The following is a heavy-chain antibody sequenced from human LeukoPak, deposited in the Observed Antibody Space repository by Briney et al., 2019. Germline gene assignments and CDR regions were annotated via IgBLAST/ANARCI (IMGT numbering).Heavy chain of an antibody. D-gene: IGHD3-9*01. CDR2: IYSSGET. CDR1: GGSINTYY. V-gene: IGHV4-4*07. Sequence: SETLSLTCTVSGGSINTYYWTWIRQPAGKGLEWIGRIYSSGETNYNPSLKSRVTMSVDTSNNQLSLMMTSVTAADTAVFYCARTPQGDNYFDYWGQGHLVIVSS. CDR3: ARTPQGDNYFDY. J-gene: IGHJ4*02.